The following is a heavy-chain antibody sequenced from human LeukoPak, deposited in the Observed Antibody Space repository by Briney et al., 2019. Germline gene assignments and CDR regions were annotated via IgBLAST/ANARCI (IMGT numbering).Heavy chain of an antibody. Sequence: ASVKVSCKASGYTFIGYYLHWVRQAPGQGLEWMGWINPHNGDTNYAQKFQGKVTMTRDTSITTAYMELSRLKSDDTAVYYCATVRDIVVGGGPYYFDYWGQGTLVTVSS. D-gene: IGHD2-15*01. J-gene: IGHJ4*02. CDR3: ATVRDIVVGGGPYYFDY. CDR2: INPHNGDT. CDR1: GYTFIGYY. V-gene: IGHV1-2*02.